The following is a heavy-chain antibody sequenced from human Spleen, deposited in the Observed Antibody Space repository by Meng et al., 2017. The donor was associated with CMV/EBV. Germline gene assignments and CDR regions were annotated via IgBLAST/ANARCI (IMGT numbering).Heavy chain of an antibody. CDR3: ARDRGRAAGLIAY. D-gene: IGHD3-10*01. J-gene: IGHJ4*02. CDR1: GFTFSSYS. V-gene: IGHV3-21*01. Sequence: GESLKISCAASGFTFSSYSMNWVRQAPGKGLEWVSSISSSSSYIYYADSVKGRFTISRDNAKNSLYLQMNSLRAEDTAVYYCARDRGRAAGLIAYWGQGTLVTVSS. CDR2: ISSSSSYI.